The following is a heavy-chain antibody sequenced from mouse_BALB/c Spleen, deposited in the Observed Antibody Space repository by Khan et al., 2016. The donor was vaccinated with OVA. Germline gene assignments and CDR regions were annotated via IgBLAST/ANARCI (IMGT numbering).Heavy chain of an antibody. D-gene: IGHD2-14*01. Sequence: QIQLVQSGPELKKPGETVRISCKASGYTFTTAGIQWVQKMPGKGLKWIGWINTHSGVPKYAEDFKGRFAFSLELSANTAYLPIPNLQNEATATXFCARGGAAYYRNDGGAMEYWGQGTSVTVSS. CDR1: GYTFTTAG. CDR2: INTHSGVP. V-gene: IGHV9-4*02. CDR3: ARGGAAYYRNDGGAMEY. J-gene: IGHJ4*01.